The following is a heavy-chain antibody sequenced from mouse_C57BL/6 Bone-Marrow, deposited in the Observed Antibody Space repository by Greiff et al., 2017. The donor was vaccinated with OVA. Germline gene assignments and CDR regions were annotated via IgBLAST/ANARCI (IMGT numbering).Heavy chain of an antibody. D-gene: IGHD1-1*01. CDR3: ARQGNGSSYWYFDF. CDR2: ISSGSSTI. J-gene: IGHJ1*03. V-gene: IGHV5-17*01. Sequence: EVKVEESGGGLVKPGGSLKLSCAASGFTFSDYGMHWVRQAPEKGLEWVAYISSGSSTIYYADTVKGRFTISRDNAKNTLFLQMTSLRSEDTAMYYCARQGNGSSYWYFDFWGTGTTVTVSS. CDR1: GFTFSDYG.